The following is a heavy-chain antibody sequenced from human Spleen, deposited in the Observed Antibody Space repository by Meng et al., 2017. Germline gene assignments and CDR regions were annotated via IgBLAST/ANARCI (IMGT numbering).Heavy chain of an antibody. Sequence: SVKVSCKASGYTFTSYGISWVRQAPGQGLEGMGWISAYKGNTNDAQKLQGRVTMTTDTYTSTAYMDLRGLRSYDTAVCYCATRGNPYLDRWGQGTLVTVSS. J-gene: IGHJ4*02. CDR2: ISAYKGNT. CDR3: ATRGNPYLDR. CDR1: GYTFTSYG. V-gene: IGHV1-18*01.